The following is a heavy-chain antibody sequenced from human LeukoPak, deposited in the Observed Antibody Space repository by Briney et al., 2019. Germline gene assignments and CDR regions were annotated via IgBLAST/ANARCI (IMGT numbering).Heavy chain of an antibody. Sequence: GGSLRLSCAASGFTFSSYAMHWVRQAPGKGLEWVAVISYDGSNKYYADSVKGRFTISRDSSKNTLYLQMNGLRAEDTAVYYCAKVAEVGATGYYYYMDVWGKGTTVTISS. CDR3: AKVAEVGATGYYYYMDV. CDR2: ISYDGSNK. J-gene: IGHJ6*03. CDR1: GFTFSSYA. D-gene: IGHD1-26*01. V-gene: IGHV3-30*14.